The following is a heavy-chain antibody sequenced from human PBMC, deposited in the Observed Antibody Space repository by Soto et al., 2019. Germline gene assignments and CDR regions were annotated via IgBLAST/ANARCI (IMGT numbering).Heavy chain of an antibody. V-gene: IGHV4-30-4*01. J-gene: IGHJ4*02. CDR3: ARHSRNHYYDSSAYYPLGFDY. CDR2: IYYSGST. Sequence: TLSLTCTVSGGSISSGDYYWSWIRQPPGKGLEWIGYIYYSGSTYYNPSLKSRVTISVDTSKNQFSLRLSSVTAADTAVYYCARHSRNHYYDSSAYYPLGFDYWGQGTLVTVSS. CDR1: GGSISSGDYY. D-gene: IGHD3-22*01.